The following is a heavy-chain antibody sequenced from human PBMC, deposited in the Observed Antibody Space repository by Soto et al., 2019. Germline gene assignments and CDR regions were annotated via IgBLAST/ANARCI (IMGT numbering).Heavy chain of an antibody. CDR3: ARYKSNYYYGMDV. D-gene: IGHD1-20*01. J-gene: IGHJ6*02. CDR1: GGSISSYY. CDR2: IYYSGIT. V-gene: IGHV4-59*01. Sequence: QVQLQESGPGLVKPSETLSLTCTVSGGSISSYYGSWIRQPPGKGLEWIGYIYYSGITNYNPSLKSRVTISVDTSKNQFSLKLSSVTAADTAVYYCARYKSNYYYGMDVWGQGTTVTVSS.